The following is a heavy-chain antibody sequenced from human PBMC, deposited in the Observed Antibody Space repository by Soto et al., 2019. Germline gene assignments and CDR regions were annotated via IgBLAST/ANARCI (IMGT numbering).Heavy chain of an antibody. D-gene: IGHD3-10*01. CDR3: ARVALYGTGGRRIDY. V-gene: IGHV1-18*01. CDR2: IVADSGNT. CDR1: GYTFTTYG. Sequence: QVQLMQSGAEVTKPGASVKVSCKTSGYTFTTYGLSWVRQAPGQGLEWMGWIVADSGNTIYAQKFQGRVTMYTDTSTNTTYMEMRSLKTGDSALYYSARVALYGTGGRRIDYCGQRNLVTVS. J-gene: IGHJ4*02.